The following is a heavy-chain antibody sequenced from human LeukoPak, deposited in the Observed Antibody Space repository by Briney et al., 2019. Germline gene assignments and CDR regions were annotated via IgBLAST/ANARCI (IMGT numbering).Heavy chain of an antibody. V-gene: IGHV3-53*01. J-gene: IGHJ3*02. CDR2: IYSGGST. D-gene: IGHD1-26*01. Sequence: GRSLRLSCAASGFTVSSNYMSWVRQAPGKGLEWVSVIYSGGSTYSADSVKGRFTISRDNSKNTLYLQMNSLRAEDTAVYYCARDGGSRKGAFDIWGQGTMVTVSS. CDR3: ARDGGSRKGAFDI. CDR1: GFTVSSNY.